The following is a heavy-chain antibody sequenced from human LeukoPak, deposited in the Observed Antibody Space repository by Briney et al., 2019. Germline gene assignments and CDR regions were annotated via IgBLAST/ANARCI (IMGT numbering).Heavy chain of an antibody. D-gene: IGHD5-18*01. CDR2: IYYSGST. J-gene: IGHJ6*03. Sequence: PSETLSLTCTVSGGSISTYYWSWTRQPPGKGLEWIGYIYYSGSTNYNPSLKSRVTISVDTPKNQFSLKLSSVTAADTAVYYCARDGAAYSYGVRTHYYYYMDVWGKGTTVTVSS. CDR1: GGSISTYY. CDR3: ARDGAAYSYGVRTHYYYYMDV. V-gene: IGHV4-59*01.